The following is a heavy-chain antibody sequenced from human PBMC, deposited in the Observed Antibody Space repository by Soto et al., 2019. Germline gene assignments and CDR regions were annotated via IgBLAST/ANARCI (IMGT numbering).Heavy chain of an antibody. V-gene: IGHV1-2*04. J-gene: IGHJ4*02. CDR2: INPSSGGT. CDR1: GYTFTGYY. CDR3: ARDNGYCSSTSCYGTGFDY. D-gene: IGHD2-2*01. Sequence: ASVKVSCKASGYTFTGYYMHWVRQAPGQGLEWMGWINPSSGGTNYAQKFQGWVTMTRDTSISTAYMELSRLRSDDTAVYYCARDNGYCSSTSCYGTGFDYWGQGTLVTVSS.